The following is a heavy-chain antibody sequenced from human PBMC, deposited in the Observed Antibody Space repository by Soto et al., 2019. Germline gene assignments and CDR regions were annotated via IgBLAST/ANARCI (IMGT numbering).Heavy chain of an antibody. CDR2: ISSSSNYI. Sequence: PGGSLRLSCAASGFSFSSSVMNWVRQAPGKGLEWVSSISSSSNYIHYADSVKGRFTISRDNAKNSLYLQMNSLRPEDTAVYYCAATSATTSEYFQHWGQGTLVTVSS. D-gene: IGHD4-17*01. J-gene: IGHJ1*01. CDR1: GFSFSSSV. CDR3: AATSATTSEYFQH. V-gene: IGHV3-21*01.